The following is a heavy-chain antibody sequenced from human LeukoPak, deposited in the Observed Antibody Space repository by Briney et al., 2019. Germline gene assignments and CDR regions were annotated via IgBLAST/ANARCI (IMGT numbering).Heavy chain of an antibody. CDR1: GGSISSSSYY. Sequence: SETLSLTCTVSGGSISSSSYYWGWIRQPPGKGLEWIGSIYYSGSTYYNPSLKSRVTISVDTSKNQFSLKLSSVTAADTAVYYCARDGYYYDSSGYFSFDYWGQGTLVTVSS. D-gene: IGHD3-22*01. V-gene: IGHV4-39*07. CDR2: IYYSGST. CDR3: ARDGYYYDSSGYFSFDY. J-gene: IGHJ4*02.